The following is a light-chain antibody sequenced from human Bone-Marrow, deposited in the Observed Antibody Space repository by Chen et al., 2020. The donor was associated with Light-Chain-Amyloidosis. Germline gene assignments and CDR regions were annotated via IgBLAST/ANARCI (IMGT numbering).Light chain of an antibody. CDR2: DDS. CDR3: QVWDRSSDRPV. CDR1: KIGSKS. V-gene: IGLV3-21*02. Sequence: SYVLTQPPSVSVAPGQTARITCGGKKIGSKSVHWYQQTPGQAPLLVVYDDSDRPSGIPERLSGSNSGNTATLTISRVEAGDEADYYCQVWDRSSDRPVFGGGTKLTVL. J-gene: IGLJ3*02.